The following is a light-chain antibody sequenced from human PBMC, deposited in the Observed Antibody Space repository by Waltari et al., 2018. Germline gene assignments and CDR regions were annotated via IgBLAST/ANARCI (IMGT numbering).Light chain of an antibody. V-gene: IGKV2-30*02. CDR2: RLS. Sequence: DVVMTQSPLSLPVTLGQPASISCRSSQSLVHSDGTTYLNWYHQRPGQPPRRLIYRLSARASVTPDRIRGSGSGSDFTLTISRVEAEDVGVYYCMQATHWPHTFGPGTKVDIK. CDR3: MQATHWPHT. CDR1: QSLVHSDGTTY. J-gene: IGKJ3*01.